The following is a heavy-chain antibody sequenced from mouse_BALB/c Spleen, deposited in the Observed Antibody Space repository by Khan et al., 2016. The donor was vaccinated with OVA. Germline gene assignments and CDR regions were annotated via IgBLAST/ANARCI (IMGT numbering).Heavy chain of an antibody. CDR3: ARGRGSYPMDY. CDR2: INTETGEP. J-gene: IGHJ4*01. V-gene: IGHV9-2-1*01. CDR1: GYTFTDYS. Sequence: QIQLVQSGPELKKPGETVKISCKASGYTFTDYSMHWVKQAPGKGLKWMGWINTETGEPKYADDFKGRFAFSLETSASTAYLQINNLKNEDTATYCRARGRGSYPMDYWGQGTSVTVSS.